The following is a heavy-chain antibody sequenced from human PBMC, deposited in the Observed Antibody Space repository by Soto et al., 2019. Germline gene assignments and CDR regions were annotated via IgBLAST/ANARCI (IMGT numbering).Heavy chain of an antibody. J-gene: IGHJ6*02. CDR3: TKYTYTSRYAYYGMDV. CDR2: IRSKAYGGTT. CDR1: GFTFGDYA. V-gene: IGHV3-49*03. Sequence: PGGSLSLSCTTSGFTFGDYAMSWSRQAPGKGLEWVGVIRSKAYGGTTDYAASVKGRFTISRDDSKSIAYLQMNSLKSEDTGVYYCTKYTYTSRYAYYGMDVSGHGTTVTVSS. D-gene: IGHD6-13*01.